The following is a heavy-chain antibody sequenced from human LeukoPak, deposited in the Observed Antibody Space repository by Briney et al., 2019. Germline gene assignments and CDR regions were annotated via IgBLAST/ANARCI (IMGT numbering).Heavy chain of an antibody. Sequence: SETLSLTCTVSGGSISSYYWSWIRQPPGKGLEWIGYIYYSGSTNYNPSLKSRVTISVDTSKNQFSLKLSSVTAADTAVYYCAALVGTTFDYWGQGTLVTVSS. V-gene: IGHV4-59*08. CDR3: AALVGTTFDY. J-gene: IGHJ4*02. CDR1: GGSISSYY. D-gene: IGHD1-26*01. CDR2: IYYSGST.